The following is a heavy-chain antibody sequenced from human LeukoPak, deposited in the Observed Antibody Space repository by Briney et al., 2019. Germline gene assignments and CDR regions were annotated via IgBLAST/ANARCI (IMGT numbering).Heavy chain of an antibody. D-gene: IGHD3-9*01. V-gene: IGHV1-2*02. CDR2: INPNSGGT. CDR1: GYTFTSYY. CDR3: ARGPPNYDILTGYYFDY. J-gene: IGHJ4*02. Sequence: ASVKVSCKASGYTFTSYYMHWVRQAPGQGLEWMGWINPNSGGTNYAQKFQGRVTMTRDTSISTAYMELSRLISDDTAVYYCARGPPNYDILTGYYFDYWGQGTLVTVSS.